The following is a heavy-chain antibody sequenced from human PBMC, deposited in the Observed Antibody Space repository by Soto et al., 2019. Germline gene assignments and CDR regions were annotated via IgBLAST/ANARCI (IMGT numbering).Heavy chain of an antibody. Sequence: PSETLSLTCAVYGGSFSGYYWSWIRQPPGKGLEWIGEINHSGSTNYNPSLKSRVTISVDTSKNQFSLKLSSVTAADTAVYYCARGRIVVVPAAKHSWFDPWGQGTLVTVSS. CDR2: INHSGST. J-gene: IGHJ5*02. D-gene: IGHD2-2*01. V-gene: IGHV4-34*01. CDR3: ARGRIVVVPAAKHSWFDP. CDR1: GGSFSGYY.